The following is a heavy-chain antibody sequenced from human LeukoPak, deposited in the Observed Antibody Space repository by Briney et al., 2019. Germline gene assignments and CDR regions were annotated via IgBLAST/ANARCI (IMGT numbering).Heavy chain of an antibody. CDR2: IYPGDSDT. CDR1: GYIFTSYW. Sequence: GASLQISCKGSGYIFTSYWIGWVRQLPGKGLEWMGIIYPGDSDTRYSPSFQGQVTISADKSISTAYLQWSSLKASDTAMYYCARRSWLSHSSGYPDYWGQGTLVTVSS. D-gene: IGHD3-22*01. CDR3: ARRSWLSHSSGYPDY. J-gene: IGHJ4*02. V-gene: IGHV5-51*01.